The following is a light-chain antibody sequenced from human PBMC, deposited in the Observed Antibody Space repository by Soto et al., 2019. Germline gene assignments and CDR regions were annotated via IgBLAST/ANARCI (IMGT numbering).Light chain of an antibody. Sequence: EIVLTQSPCTLSLSPGERVTLSCRASQSVSSSYLAWYQQKPGQAPRLPFYGASSRATGIPDRFSGSGSGTDFILTISRLEPDDFAVYYCQQYGRSPWTFGQGTKVDI. CDR1: QSVSSSY. CDR2: GAS. CDR3: QQYGRSPWT. J-gene: IGKJ1*01. V-gene: IGKV3-20*01.